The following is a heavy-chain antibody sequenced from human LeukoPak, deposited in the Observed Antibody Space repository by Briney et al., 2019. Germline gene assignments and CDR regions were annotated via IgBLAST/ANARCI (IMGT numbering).Heavy chain of an antibody. V-gene: IGHV4-4*07. D-gene: IGHD6-13*01. Sequence: PSETLSLTCTVSRASISDNYWSWSRQPAGKALEWIGRTYTSGDTNYNPSLKTRASVSVDTSKNQFYLSLRYVTAADTAVYYCTIGGASGSLAHWGPGTLVTVSS. CDR1: RASISDNY. CDR3: TIGGASGSLAH. J-gene: IGHJ4*02. CDR2: TYTSGDT.